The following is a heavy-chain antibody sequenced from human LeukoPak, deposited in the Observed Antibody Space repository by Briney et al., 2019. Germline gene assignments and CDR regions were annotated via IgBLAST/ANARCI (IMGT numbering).Heavy chain of an antibody. CDR1: GFTFSSYW. Sequence: GGSLRLSCAASGFTFSSYWMSRVRQAPGKGLEWVATIKQDGSEKYYVDSVKGRFTISRDNAKNSLYLQMNSLRAEDTAVYYCAKGSIPLRLGELSSPHDYWGQGTLVTVSS. D-gene: IGHD3-16*02. J-gene: IGHJ4*02. CDR2: IKQDGSEK. V-gene: IGHV3-7*03. CDR3: AKGSIPLRLGELSSPHDY.